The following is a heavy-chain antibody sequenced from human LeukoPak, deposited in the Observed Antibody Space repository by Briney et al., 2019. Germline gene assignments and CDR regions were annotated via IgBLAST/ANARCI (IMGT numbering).Heavy chain of an antibody. CDR2: IRYDGSNK. V-gene: IGHV3-30*02. CDR1: GFTFSSYG. D-gene: IGHD2-21*01. Sequence: GGSLRLSCAASGFTFSSYGMHWVRQAPGKGLEWVAYIRYDGSNKYYADSVKGRFTMSRVNSKNTLYLQMNSLRAEDTAVYYCATPYCGGDCYFHYFDYWGQGTLVTVSS. CDR3: ATPYCGGDCYFHYFDY. J-gene: IGHJ4*02.